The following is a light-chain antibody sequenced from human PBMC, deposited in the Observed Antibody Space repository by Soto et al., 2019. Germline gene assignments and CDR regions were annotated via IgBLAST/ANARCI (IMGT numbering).Light chain of an antibody. Sequence: MIKSPSTLSEYVGDRVTITCRASQSMSGCLAWYQQKLGKAPKLLIYDVSSLESGVPSRFSGSGSGTEFALAISSLQPDDFATYYCQQYNSYPWTFGQGTKVDI. CDR2: DVS. V-gene: IGKV1-5*01. J-gene: IGKJ1*01. CDR1: QSMSGC. CDR3: QQYNSYPWT.